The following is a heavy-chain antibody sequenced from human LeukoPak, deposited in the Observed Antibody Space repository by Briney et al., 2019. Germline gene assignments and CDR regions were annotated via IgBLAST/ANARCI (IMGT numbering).Heavy chain of an antibody. J-gene: IGHJ3*02. CDR1: GFTFNNYA. D-gene: IGHD6-13*01. CDR3: AKDTVVAAGTGAFDI. Sequence: PGGSLRLSCAASGFTFNNYAMNWVRQAPGKGLEWVSSISGGGETTYYADSAKGRFTISRDNSQNTLYLQMNSLRAEDTAVYYCAKDTVVAAGTGAFDIWGQGTMVTVSS. V-gene: IGHV3-23*01. CDR2: ISGGGETT.